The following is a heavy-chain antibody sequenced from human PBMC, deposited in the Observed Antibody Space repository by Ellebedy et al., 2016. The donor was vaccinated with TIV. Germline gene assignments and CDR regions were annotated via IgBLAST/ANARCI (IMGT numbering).Heavy chain of an antibody. CDR3: ARWATNNWNYVGAFDI. CDR2: ISSSSSYI. Sequence: GESLKISXAASGFTFSSYSMNWVRQAPGKGLEWVSSISSSSSYIYYADSVKGRFTISRDNAKNSLYLQMNSLRDEDTAVYYCARWATNNWNYVGAFDIWGQGTMVTVSS. D-gene: IGHD1-7*01. V-gene: IGHV3-21*01. CDR1: GFTFSSYS. J-gene: IGHJ3*02.